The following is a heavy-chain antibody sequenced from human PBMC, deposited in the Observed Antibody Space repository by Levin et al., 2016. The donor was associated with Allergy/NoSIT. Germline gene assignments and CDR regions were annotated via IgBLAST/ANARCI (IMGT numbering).Heavy chain of an antibody. D-gene: IGHD2-21*01. Sequence: SETLSLTCTVSSGSIRSLSSHWGWIRQSPGKGLEWIGTVLSTGTPTYYNPSLMGRVTISLDTSRTQFSLRLNSMTAADTAVYFCARPHYCAGDSCSHFDFWGQGILVTVSS. J-gene: IGHJ4*02. CDR2: VLSTGTPT. V-gene: IGHV4-39*01. CDR1: SGSIRSLSSH. CDR3: ARPHYCAGDSCSHFDF.